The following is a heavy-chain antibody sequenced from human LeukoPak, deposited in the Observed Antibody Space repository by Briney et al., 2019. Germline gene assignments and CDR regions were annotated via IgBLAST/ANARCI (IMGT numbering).Heavy chain of an antibody. D-gene: IGHD2-15*01. CDR3: AKRYCSGGSCYRQPFDY. V-gene: IGHV3-23*01. J-gene: IGHJ4*02. Sequence: GGSLRLSCAASGFTFSSYAMSWVRQAPGKGLEWVSAISGSGGSTFHADSVKGRFTISRDNSKNTMYLQMNSLRAEDTAVYYCAKRYCSGGSCYRQPFDYWGQGTLVTVSS. CDR2: ISGSGGST. CDR1: GFTFSSYA.